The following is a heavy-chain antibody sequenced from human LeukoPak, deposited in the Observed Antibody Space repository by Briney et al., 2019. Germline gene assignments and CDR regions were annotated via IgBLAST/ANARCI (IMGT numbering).Heavy chain of an antibody. CDR1: GFTFDDYA. D-gene: IGHD4-17*01. Sequence: QSGGSLRLSCAASGFTFDDYAMHWVRQAPGKGLEWVSGISWNSGSIGYADSLKGRFTVSRDNSKNSQYLQMNSLRPEDTALYYCAGSSVNGHAFDIWGQGTMVTVSS. CDR3: AGSSVNGHAFDI. V-gene: IGHV3-9*01. J-gene: IGHJ3*02. CDR2: ISWNSGSI.